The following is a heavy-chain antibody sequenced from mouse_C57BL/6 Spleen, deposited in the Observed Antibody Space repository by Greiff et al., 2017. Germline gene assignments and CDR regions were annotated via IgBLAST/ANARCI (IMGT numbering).Heavy chain of an antibody. Sequence: QVQLQQPGAELVKPGASVKLSCKASGYTFTSYWMHWVKQRPGQGLEWIGMIHPNSGSTNYNEKFKSKATLTVDKSSSTAYMQRSSLTSEDAAVYYCARREDYDWFAYWGQGTLVTVSA. V-gene: IGHV1-64*01. CDR1: GYTFTSYW. J-gene: IGHJ3*01. CDR3: ARREDYDWFAY. D-gene: IGHD2-4*01. CDR2: IHPNSGST.